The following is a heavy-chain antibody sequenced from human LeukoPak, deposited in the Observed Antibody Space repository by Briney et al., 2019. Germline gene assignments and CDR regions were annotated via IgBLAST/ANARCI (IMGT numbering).Heavy chain of an antibody. D-gene: IGHD2-8*02. V-gene: IGHV3-23*01. Sequence: GGSLRLSCAASGFTFSSYAMTWVRQAPGKGLEWVSGISGSGVNTYHADSVKGRFTISRDNLKNTLYLQMNGLRAEDTAVYYCAKNRGHCVDGVCHNYYYMDVWGRGTTVTVSS. J-gene: IGHJ6*03. CDR3: AKNRGHCVDGVCHNYYYMDV. CDR2: ISGSGVNT. CDR1: GFTFSSYA.